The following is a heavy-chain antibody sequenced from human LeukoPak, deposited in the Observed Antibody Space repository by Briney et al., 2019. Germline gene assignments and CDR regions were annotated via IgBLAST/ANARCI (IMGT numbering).Heavy chain of an antibody. J-gene: IGHJ4*02. D-gene: IGHD1-1*01. V-gene: IGHV3-23*01. Sequence: PGGSLRLSCAASGFTFSSYAMSWARQAPGKGLEWVSAISGSGGSTFYADSVKGRFTISRDNSKNTLYLQMNSLGADDTAVYYCAKGNWRYFDYWGQGTLVTVSS. CDR3: AKGNWRYFDY. CDR2: ISGSGGST. CDR1: GFTFSSYA.